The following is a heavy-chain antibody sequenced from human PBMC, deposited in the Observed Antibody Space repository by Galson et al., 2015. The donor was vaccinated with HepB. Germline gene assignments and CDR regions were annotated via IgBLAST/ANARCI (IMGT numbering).Heavy chain of an antibody. J-gene: IGHJ5*02. CDR2: IWYDGSNK. CDR1: GFTFSSYG. CDR3: ARDAPFDSSGWTNWFDP. D-gene: IGHD6-19*01. V-gene: IGHV3-33*01. Sequence: SLRLSCAASGFTFSSYGMHWVRQAPGKGLEWVALIWYDGSNKYHADSVKGRFSISRDDSKNILYLQMSSLRAEDTAVYSCARDAPFDSSGWTNWFDPWGQGTLVTVSS.